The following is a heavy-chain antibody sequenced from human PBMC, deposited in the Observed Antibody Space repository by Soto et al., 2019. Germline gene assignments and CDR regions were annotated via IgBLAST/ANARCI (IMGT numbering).Heavy chain of an antibody. CDR3: AGDLRSNGYYYYGMDV. J-gene: IGHJ6*02. V-gene: IGHV1-69*12. Sequence: QVQLVQSGAEVKKPGSSVKVSCKASGGTFSSYAISWVRQAPGQGLEWMGGIIPIFGTANYAQKVQGRVTITAEESTSTAYMELRRLRSEDTGVYYCAGDLRSNGYYYYGMDVWGQGTTVTVSS. CDR2: IIPIFGTA. D-gene: IGHD2-8*01. CDR1: GGTFSSYA.